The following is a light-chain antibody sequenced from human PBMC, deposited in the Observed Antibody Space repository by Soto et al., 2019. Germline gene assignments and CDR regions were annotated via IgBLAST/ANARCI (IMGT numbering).Light chain of an antibody. V-gene: IGKV1-27*01. CDR1: QDISNY. J-gene: IGKJ1*01. CDR2: AAS. CDR3: QKYNSAPQT. Sequence: DIQMTQSPSTLSASVGDRVTITCRASQDISNYLAWYQQKPGKVPKLLIYAASTLQSGVPSRFSGSGSGTDFTLTINSLQPEDVATYYCQKYNSAPQTFGQGTKVDIK.